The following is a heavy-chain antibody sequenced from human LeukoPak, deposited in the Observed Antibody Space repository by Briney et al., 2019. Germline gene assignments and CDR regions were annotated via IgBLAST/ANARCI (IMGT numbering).Heavy chain of an antibody. CDR2: ISGGGGST. D-gene: IGHD2-21*02. CDR3: AKADCGGDCYGIDY. J-gene: IGHJ4*02. Sequence: GGSLRLSCAASGFTFSSYAMSRVRQAPGRGLEWVSAISGGGGSTYYADSVKGRFTISRDNSKNTLYLQMNSLRAEDTAVYYCAKADCGGDCYGIDYWGQGTLVTVSS. V-gene: IGHV3-23*01. CDR1: GFTFSSYA.